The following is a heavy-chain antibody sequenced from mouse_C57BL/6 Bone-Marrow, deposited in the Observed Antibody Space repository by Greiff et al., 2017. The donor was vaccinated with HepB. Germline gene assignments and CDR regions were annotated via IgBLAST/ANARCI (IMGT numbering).Heavy chain of an antibody. CDR2: IDPSDSYT. D-gene: IGHD1-1*01. CDR1: GYTFTSYW. V-gene: IGHV1-50*01. J-gene: IGHJ1*03. CDR3: ARLLLRYSYWYFDV. Sequence: QVQLQQPGAELVKPGASVKLSCKASGYTFTSYWMQWVKQRPGQGLEWIGKIDPSDSYTNYNQKFKGKATLTVDTSSSTAYMQLSSLTSEDSAVYYCARLLLRYSYWYFDVWGTGTTVTVSS.